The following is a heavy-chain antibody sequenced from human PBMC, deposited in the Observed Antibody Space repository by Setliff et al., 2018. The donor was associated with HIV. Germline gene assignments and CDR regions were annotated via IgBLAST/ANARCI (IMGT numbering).Heavy chain of an antibody. Sequence: SVKVSCKASGGSFNGQALNWVRQAPGQGLQWMGGYIPTLHITRYAEDIQRARVTISADTSTGAIYLDLRGLRVDDTAVYYCARGGTYVERLFPPSYYMDLWGTGTSVTVSS. CDR2: YIPTLHIT. V-gene: IGHV1-69*10. J-gene: IGHJ6*03. D-gene: IGHD3-16*01. CDR1: GGSFNGQA. CDR3: ARGGTYVERLFPPSYYMDL.